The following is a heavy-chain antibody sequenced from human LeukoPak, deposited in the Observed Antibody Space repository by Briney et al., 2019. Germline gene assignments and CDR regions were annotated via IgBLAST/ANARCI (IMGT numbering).Heavy chain of an antibody. CDR1: GGSISSGGYY. CDR2: IYYSGST. V-gene: IGHV4-31*03. CDR3: ARSRIAVAGNFLTGFDP. J-gene: IGHJ5*02. D-gene: IGHD6-19*01. Sequence: SQTLSLTCTVSGGSISSGGYYWSWVRQHPGKGLEWIGYIYYSGSTYYNPSLKSRVTISVDTSKNQFSLKLSSVTAADTAVYYCARSRIAVAGNFLTGFDPWGQGTLVTVSS.